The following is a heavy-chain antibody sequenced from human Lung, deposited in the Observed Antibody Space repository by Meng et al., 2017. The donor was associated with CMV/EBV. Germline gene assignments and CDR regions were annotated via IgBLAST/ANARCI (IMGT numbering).Heavy chain of an antibody. J-gene: IGHJ4*02. CDR2: INSDGSST. D-gene: IGHD6-13*01. Sequence: LXCAASGFTFSSYWMHWVRQVPGKGLVWVARINSDGSSTSYADSVKGRFTISRDNAKNTLYLQMNSLRAEDTAVYYCATELITTAGTRRDYWGQGTXVTVSS. CDR1: GFTFSSYW. CDR3: ATELITTAGTRRDY. V-gene: IGHV3-74*01.